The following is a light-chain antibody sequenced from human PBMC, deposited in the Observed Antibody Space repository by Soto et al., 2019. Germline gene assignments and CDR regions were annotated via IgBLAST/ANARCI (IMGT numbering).Light chain of an antibody. CDR2: GAS. V-gene: IGKV3-15*01. CDR3: QQYNNWLST. J-gene: IGKJ4*02. CDR1: QSVSSN. Sequence: EIVMTQSPATLSVSPGERATLSCRASQSVSSNLPWYQQKPGQAPRLLIYGASTRATGIPARFSGSGSGTEFTLTISSLQSEDFAVYYCQQYNNWLSTFGGGTKVEIK.